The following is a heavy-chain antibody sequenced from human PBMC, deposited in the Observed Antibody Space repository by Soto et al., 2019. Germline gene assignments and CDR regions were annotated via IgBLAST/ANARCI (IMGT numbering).Heavy chain of an antibody. CDR1: GFTFSSYA. Sequence: VGSLRLSCAASGFTFSSYAMSWVRQAPGKGLEWVSAISGSGGSTYYADSVKGRFTISRDNSKNTLYLQMNSLRAEDTAVYYCAKRQADPGYSSSWRYYYYGMDVWGQGTTVTVSS. CDR2: ISGSGGST. V-gene: IGHV3-23*01. J-gene: IGHJ6*02. CDR3: AKRQADPGYSSSWRYYYYGMDV. D-gene: IGHD6-13*01.